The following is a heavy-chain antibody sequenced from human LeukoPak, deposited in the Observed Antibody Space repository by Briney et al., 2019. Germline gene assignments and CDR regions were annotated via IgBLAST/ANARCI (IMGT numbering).Heavy chain of an antibody. Sequence: PGGSLRLSCAVSGLTFSDAWISWVRQAPGKGLEWVAVISYDGSIKYYADSVRGRFTISRDNSKNTLYLQMSSLRAEDTAVYYCAKDSQGTASTYYHYGMDVWGQGTTVTVSS. V-gene: IGHV3-30*18. J-gene: IGHJ6*02. CDR2: ISYDGSIK. CDR1: GLTFSDAW. D-gene: IGHD5-18*01. CDR3: AKDSQGTASTYYHYGMDV.